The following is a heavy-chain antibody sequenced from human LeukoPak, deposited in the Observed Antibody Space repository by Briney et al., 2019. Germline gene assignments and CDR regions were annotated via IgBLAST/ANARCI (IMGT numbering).Heavy chain of an antibody. CDR3: AREVCSTTTCYRRWFDL. CDR1: GGSISSYY. D-gene: IGHD2-2*02. J-gene: IGHJ5*02. V-gene: IGHV4-59*01. CDR2: ISDSGNL. Sequence: SGTLSLTCTVSGGSISSYYLTWIRQPPGERLEWIGYISDSGNLNYNPSLKSRVTISEGTSRTRFSLKLTSVTAADTAVYYCAREVCSTTTCYRRWFDLWGQGTLVTVSS.